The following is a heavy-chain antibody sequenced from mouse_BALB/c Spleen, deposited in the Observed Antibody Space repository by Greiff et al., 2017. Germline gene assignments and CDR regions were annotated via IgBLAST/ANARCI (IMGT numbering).Heavy chain of an antibody. V-gene: IGHV14-1*02. CDR2: IDPENGNT. D-gene: IGHD2-13*01. CDR1: GFNIKDYY. CDR3: ARDHYVDEAY. Sequence: EVQLQQSGAELVRPGALVKLSCKASGFNIKDYYMHWVKQRPEQGLEWIGWIDPENGNTIYDPKFQGKASITADTSSNTAYLQLSSLTSEDTAVYYCARDHYVDEAYWGQETLVTVSA. J-gene: IGHJ3*01.